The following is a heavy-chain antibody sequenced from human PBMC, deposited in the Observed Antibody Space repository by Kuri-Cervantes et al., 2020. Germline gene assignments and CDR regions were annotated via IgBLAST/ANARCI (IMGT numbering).Heavy chain of an antibody. Sequence: ESLKISCTVSGYSISSGYYWGWIRQPPGKGLEWIGSIYHSGSTYYNPSLKSRVTISVDTSKNQFSLKLSSVTAADTAVYYCARETPWRITAALKDAFDIWGQGTMVTVSS. CDR1: GYSISSGYY. D-gene: IGHD6-13*01. CDR3: ARETPWRITAALKDAFDI. J-gene: IGHJ3*02. CDR2: IYHSGST. V-gene: IGHV4-38-2*02.